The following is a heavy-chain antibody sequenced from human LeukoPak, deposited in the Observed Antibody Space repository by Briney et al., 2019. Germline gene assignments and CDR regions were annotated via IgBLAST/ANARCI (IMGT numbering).Heavy chain of an antibody. CDR1: GGSISTYY. Sequence: KPSETLSLTCTVSGGSISTYYWSWIRQPAGKGLEWIGRIYTSVNPNYNPSLKSRVTMSVDTSKDQFSLKLTSVTAADTAVYYCARDLGTNWSVWFDPWGQGTLVTVSS. CDR3: ARDLGTNWSVWFDP. CDR2: IYTSVNP. J-gene: IGHJ5*02. D-gene: IGHD1-1*01. V-gene: IGHV4-4*07.